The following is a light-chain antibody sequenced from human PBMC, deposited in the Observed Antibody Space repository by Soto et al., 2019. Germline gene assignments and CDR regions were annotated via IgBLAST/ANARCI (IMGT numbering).Light chain of an antibody. V-gene: IGKV3-15*01. CDR1: QSVRSN. J-gene: IGKJ4*01. Sequence: EIVMTQSPATLSVSPGDRVTLSCMASQSVRSNSAWYQQKPGQTPRLLIYDASTRATGIPARFSGSGYETEFTLTISSLQSEDFAIYYCQQYNTWPLTFGGGTKVDI. CDR2: DAS. CDR3: QQYNTWPLT.